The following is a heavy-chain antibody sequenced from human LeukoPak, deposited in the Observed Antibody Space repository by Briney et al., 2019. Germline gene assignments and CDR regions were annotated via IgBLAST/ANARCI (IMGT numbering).Heavy chain of an antibody. CDR3: ARDTTIFGVVSYYFDY. CDR2: ISSSSTYI. D-gene: IGHD3-3*01. Sequence: GGSLRLSCAASGFTFSPYSMNWVRQAPGKGLEWVSSISSSSTYIYYADSVKGRFTISRDNAKNSLYLQMNSLRAEDTAVYYCARDTTIFGVVSYYFDYWGQGTLVTVSS. J-gene: IGHJ4*02. V-gene: IGHV3-21*01. CDR1: GFTFSPYS.